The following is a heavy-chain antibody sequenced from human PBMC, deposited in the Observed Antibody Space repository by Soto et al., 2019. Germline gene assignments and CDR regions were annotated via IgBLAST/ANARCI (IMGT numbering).Heavy chain of an antibody. Sequence: QVQLVQSGAEVKQPGSSVKVSCKASGGTFRRFAISWVRQAPGQGLEWMGGIIPLFNTTNYAQRFQGRVTVTADESTSTAYMELSSLTSEDTTVFYCARVSVYCSTTSCYTDSGMDVWGQGTTVIVSS. CDR1: GGTFRRFA. J-gene: IGHJ6*02. V-gene: IGHV1-69*01. D-gene: IGHD2-2*02. CDR2: IIPLFNTT. CDR3: ARVSVYCSTTSCYTDSGMDV.